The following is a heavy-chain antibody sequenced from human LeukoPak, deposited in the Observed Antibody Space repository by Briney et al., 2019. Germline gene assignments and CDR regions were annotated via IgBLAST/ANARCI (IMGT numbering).Heavy chain of an antibody. Sequence: SETLSLTCAVSGGSIRSGDNSWSWIRQPPGKGLEWIAYIYYSGSIYYNPSLKSRVTISADTSKNQFSLKLSSLTAADTAVYYCARDLGYGFDAFDIWGQGTKVTVSS. J-gene: IGHJ3*02. D-gene: IGHD2-15*01. CDR2: IYYSGSI. CDR1: GGSIRSGDNS. CDR3: ARDLGYGFDAFDI. V-gene: IGHV4-30-4*07.